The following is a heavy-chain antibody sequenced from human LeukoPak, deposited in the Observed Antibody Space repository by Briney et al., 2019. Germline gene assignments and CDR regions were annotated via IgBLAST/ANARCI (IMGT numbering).Heavy chain of an antibody. CDR3: ATDLAVAGTFSY. Sequence: ASVKVSRKVSGYTLTELSMHWVRQAPGKGLEWMGGFDPEDGETIYAQKFQGRVTMTANTSTDTAYMELSSLRSEDTAVYDCATDLAVAGTFSYWGQGTLVTVSS. V-gene: IGHV1-24*01. CDR1: GYTLTELS. CDR2: FDPEDGET. D-gene: IGHD6-19*01. J-gene: IGHJ4*02.